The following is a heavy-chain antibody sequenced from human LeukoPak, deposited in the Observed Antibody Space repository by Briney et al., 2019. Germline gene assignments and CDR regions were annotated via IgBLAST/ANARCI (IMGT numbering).Heavy chain of an antibody. V-gene: IGHV4-59*01. D-gene: IGHD6-13*01. Sequence: SETLSLTCTVSGGSISSYYWSWIRQPPGKGLEWIGYIYYSGSTNYNPSLKSRVTISVDTSKNQFSLKLSSVTAADTAVYYCAREGGSSWVYGMDVWGQGTTVTVSS. CDR2: IYYSGST. CDR1: GGSISSYY. J-gene: IGHJ6*02. CDR3: AREGGSSWVYGMDV.